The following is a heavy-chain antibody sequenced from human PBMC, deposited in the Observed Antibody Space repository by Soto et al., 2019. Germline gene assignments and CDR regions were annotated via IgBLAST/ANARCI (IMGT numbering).Heavy chain of an antibody. CDR3: AKDRHDYGDYDYYYYYMDV. J-gene: IGHJ6*03. D-gene: IGHD4-17*01. Sequence: GGSLRLSCAASGFTFSSYAMSWVRQAPGKGLEWVSAISGSGGSTYYADSVKGRFTISRDNSKNTLYLQMNSLRAEDTAVYYCAKDRHDYGDYDYYYYYMDVWGKGTTVTVSS. CDR1: GFTFSSYA. CDR2: ISGSGGST. V-gene: IGHV3-23*01.